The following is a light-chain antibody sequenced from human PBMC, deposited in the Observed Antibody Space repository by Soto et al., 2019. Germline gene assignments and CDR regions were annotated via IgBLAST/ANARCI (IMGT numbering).Light chain of an antibody. J-gene: IGKJ2*01. V-gene: IGKV3-20*01. Sequence: EVVLTQSPGTLSLSPGERATLSCRGSQSINNNYLAWYQQRPGQAPRLLIYGSSDRATGIPDRFSGSGSGTVFTLTISRLEPEDFAVYYCHQYGSSPPYTFGQGTKLE. CDR3: HQYGSSPPYT. CDR1: QSINNNY. CDR2: GSS.